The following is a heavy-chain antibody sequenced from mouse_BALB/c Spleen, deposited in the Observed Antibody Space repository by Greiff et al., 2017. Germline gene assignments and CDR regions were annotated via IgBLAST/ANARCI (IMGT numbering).Heavy chain of an antibody. CDR1: GYAFTNYL. CDR2: INPGSGGT. CDR3: ARPTFAWFAY. V-gene: IGHV1-54*01. J-gene: IGHJ3*01. Sequence: QVQLQQSGAELVRPGTSVKVSCKASGYAFTNYLIEWVKQRPGQGLEWIGVINPGSGGTNYNEKFKSKATLTVDTSSSTAYMQLSSLASEDSALYYCARPTFAWFAYWGQGTLVTVSA.